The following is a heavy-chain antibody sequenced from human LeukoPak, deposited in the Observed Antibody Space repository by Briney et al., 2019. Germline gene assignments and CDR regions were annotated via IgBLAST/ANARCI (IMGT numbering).Heavy chain of an antibody. Sequence: PSETLSLTCTVSGGSITTYYWSWIRQSPGKGLEWIGHIYYSGSVAYNPSLKSRVTISVDTSKNQFSLRLSSVTAADTAVYYCARAYYYGSGSYYPNWFDSWGQGTLVTVSS. V-gene: IGHV4-59*01. J-gene: IGHJ5*01. D-gene: IGHD3-10*01. CDR2: IYYSGSV. CDR1: GGSITTYY. CDR3: ARAYYYGSGSYYPNWFDS.